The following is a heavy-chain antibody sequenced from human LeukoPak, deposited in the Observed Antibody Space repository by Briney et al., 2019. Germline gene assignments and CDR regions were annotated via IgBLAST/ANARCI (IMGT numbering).Heavy chain of an antibody. J-gene: IGHJ6*03. CDR2: IYSGGST. Sequence: PGGSLRLSCAASGFTVSSNYMSWVRQAPGKGLEWASVIYSGGSTYYADSVKGRFTISRDNSKNTLYLQMGSLRAEDMAVYYCARDYSSGWYGYYYYMDVWGKGTTVTVSS. CDR1: GFTVSSNY. D-gene: IGHD6-19*01. V-gene: IGHV3-66*01. CDR3: ARDYSSGWYGYYYYMDV.